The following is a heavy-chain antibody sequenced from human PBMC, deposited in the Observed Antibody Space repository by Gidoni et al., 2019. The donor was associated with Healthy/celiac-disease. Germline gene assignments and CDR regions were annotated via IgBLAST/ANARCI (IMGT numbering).Heavy chain of an antibody. CDR2: IRSKANSYAT. D-gene: IGHD2-2*01. Sequence: EVQLVESGGGLVQPGGSLTLSCAASGFTLSRSSMHWVRRASGKGLEWVGRIRSKANSYATAYAASVKGRFTISRDDSKNTAYLQMNSLKTEDTAVYYCTRFIVVVPAAPHGGDYWGQGTLVTVSS. CDR3: TRFIVVVPAAPHGGDY. V-gene: IGHV3-73*02. J-gene: IGHJ4*02. CDR1: GFTLSRSS.